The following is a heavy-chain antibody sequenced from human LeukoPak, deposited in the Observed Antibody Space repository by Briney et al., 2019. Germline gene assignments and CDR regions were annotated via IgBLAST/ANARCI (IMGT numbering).Heavy chain of an antibody. CDR3: AKDRNIAVADEPSYYFDY. CDR1: GFTFSSYG. V-gene: IGHV3-30*02. J-gene: IGHJ4*02. D-gene: IGHD6-19*01. CDR2: IRYDGSNK. Sequence: GGSLRLSCAASGFTFSSYGMHWVRQAPGKGLEWVAFIRYDGSNKYYADSVKGRFTISRDNSKNTLYLQMNSLRAEDTAVYYCAKDRNIAVADEPSYYFDYWGQGTLVTVSS.